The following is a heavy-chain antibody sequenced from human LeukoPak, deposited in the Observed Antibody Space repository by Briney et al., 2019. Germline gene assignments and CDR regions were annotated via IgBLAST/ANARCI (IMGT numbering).Heavy chain of an antibody. J-gene: IGHJ4*02. Sequence: PSETLSLTCAVSGASINTNTYYWGWIRQPPGKGRERFGRIYYSGSTYYSPSLKSRITISIDTSRNQLSLKLHSVTAADTAVYFCARIGITIFGVVTSPFDYWGEGILVTVSS. CDR1: GASINTNTYY. CDR2: IYYSGST. CDR3: ARIGITIFGVVTSPFDY. V-gene: IGHV4-39*01. D-gene: IGHD3-3*01.